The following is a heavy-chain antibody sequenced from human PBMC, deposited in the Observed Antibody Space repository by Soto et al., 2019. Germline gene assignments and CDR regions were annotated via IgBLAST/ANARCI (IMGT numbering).Heavy chain of an antibody. CDR2: ITGSGAGS. J-gene: IGHJ5*02. D-gene: IGHD6-13*01. CDR3: AKAYSNSWPNDWFEP. Sequence: EVQLLESGGGWLQPGGSLRLSCAASGFTFSSYAMNWVRQAPGKGLEWVSGITGSGAGSYYSDSVKGRFTISRDNSKNTLYLQMNSLRAEDTAVYYCAKAYSNSWPNDWFEPGGQGTLVTVSS. CDR1: GFTFSSYA. V-gene: IGHV3-23*01.